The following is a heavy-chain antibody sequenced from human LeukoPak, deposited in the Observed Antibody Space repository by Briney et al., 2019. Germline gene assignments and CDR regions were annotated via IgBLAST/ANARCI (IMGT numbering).Heavy chain of an antibody. CDR1: GTSISSTTYY. V-gene: IGHV4-39*01. CDR2: MFYSGST. Sequence: SETLSLTCTVSGTSISSTTYYWGWIRQPPGKGLEWIASMFYSGSTYYNPSLKSRVTISVDTSKNQFSLKLSSVTAADTAVYYCARHSSSGFVFDYWGRGTLVTVSS. D-gene: IGHD3-3*01. J-gene: IGHJ4*02. CDR3: ARHSSSGFVFDY.